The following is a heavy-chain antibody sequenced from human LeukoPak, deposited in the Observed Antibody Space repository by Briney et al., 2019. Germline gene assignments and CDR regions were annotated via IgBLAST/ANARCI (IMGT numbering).Heavy chain of an antibody. D-gene: IGHD3-10*01. CDR2: ISFNGAET. V-gene: IGHV3-30*04. Sequence: GGSLRLSCSASGFTFSSYAMHWVRQAPGKGLEWVAYISFNGAETYYGDSVKGRFTISRDNSKNTVFLQMSSLRSDDTAVYYCARDSMDYGSGPPGYWGQGTLVSVSS. CDR3: ARDSMDYGSGPPGY. J-gene: IGHJ4*02. CDR1: GFTFSSYA.